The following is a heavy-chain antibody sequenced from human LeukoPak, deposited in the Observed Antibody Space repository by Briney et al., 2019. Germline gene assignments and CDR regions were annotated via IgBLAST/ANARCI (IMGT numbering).Heavy chain of an antibody. CDR1: GGSISGHY. CDR2: IHYTGKP. J-gene: IGHJ6*02. Sequence: SETLSLTCSVSGGSISGHYWTWIRQPPGKGLEWIGQIHYTGKPDYNPSLKSRITISVDTSKNQFSLQVSSVTAADSAIYYCARFGVDYDMDVWGHGTTVTVFS. V-gene: IGHV4-59*11. D-gene: IGHD3-16*01. CDR3: ARFGVDYDMDV.